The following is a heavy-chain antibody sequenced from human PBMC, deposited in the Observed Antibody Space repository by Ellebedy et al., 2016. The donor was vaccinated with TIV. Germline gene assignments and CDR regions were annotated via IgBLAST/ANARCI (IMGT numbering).Heavy chain of an antibody. CDR1: GFSVSNFF. CDR3: ARDPRGGGDYGDNWFDP. Sequence: GESLKISCAASGFSVSNFFMSWVRQAPGKGLEWVPVIYRDGGTNYTDSVKGRFTISRDSSKNTLYLQMNSLRAEDTAVYYCARDPRGGGDYGDNWFDPWGQGTLVTVSS. CDR2: IYRDGGT. V-gene: IGHV3-66*01. J-gene: IGHJ5*02. D-gene: IGHD4-17*01.